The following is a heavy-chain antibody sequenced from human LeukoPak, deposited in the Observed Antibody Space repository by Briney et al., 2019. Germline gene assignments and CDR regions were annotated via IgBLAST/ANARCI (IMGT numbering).Heavy chain of an antibody. CDR1: GFTFSSYG. D-gene: IGHD6-19*01. V-gene: IGHV3-30*18. J-gene: IGHJ4*02. Sequence: PGGSLRLSCAASGFTFSSYGMHWVRQAPGKGLEWVAVISHDGINKYYADSVKGRLTISRDNSKNTLYLQMNSLRAEDTAVYYCAKDGGAVAGTVVNWGQGTPVTVSS. CDR2: ISHDGINK. CDR3: AKDGGAVAGTVVN.